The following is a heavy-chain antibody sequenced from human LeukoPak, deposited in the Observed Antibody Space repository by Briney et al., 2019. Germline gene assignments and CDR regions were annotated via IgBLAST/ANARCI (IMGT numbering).Heavy chain of an antibody. CDR3: ARAGYSNYRFDY. D-gene: IGHD4-11*01. V-gene: IGHV4-59*12. J-gene: IGHJ4*02. CDR1: GGSINSYY. Sequence: ASETLSLTCTVSGGSINSYYWSWIRQPPGKGLEWIGYIYHSGSTYYNPSLKSRVTISVDRSKNQFSLKLSSVTAADTAVYYCARAGYSNYRFDYWGQGTLVTVSS. CDR2: IYHSGST.